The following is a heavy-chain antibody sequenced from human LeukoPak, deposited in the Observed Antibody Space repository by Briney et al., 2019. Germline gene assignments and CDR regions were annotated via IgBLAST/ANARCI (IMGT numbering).Heavy chain of an antibody. CDR2: IYYSGNT. Sequence: SETLSLTCTVSGGSVSNGNYYWSWLRQPPGKALEWIGYIYYSGNTNYNPSLEGRVTISVDTSKNHFSVKLSSVTAADTAVYYCARAYDSSGHYVRYSDYWGQGTLVTVSS. CDR1: GGSVSNGNYY. J-gene: IGHJ4*02. V-gene: IGHV4-61*03. D-gene: IGHD3-22*01. CDR3: ARAYDSSGHYVRYSDY.